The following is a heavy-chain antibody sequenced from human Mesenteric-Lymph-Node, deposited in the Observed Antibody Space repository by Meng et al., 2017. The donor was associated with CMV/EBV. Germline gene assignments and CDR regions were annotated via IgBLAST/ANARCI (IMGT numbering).Heavy chain of an antibody. Sequence: LTGYYRNWVRQAPGQGLEWMGWMNPRNGFTNFAQQFQGRVTMTRDTSITTAYMELNRLKSDDTAVYYCARFSSFTTSLLVAGSLYFDYWGQGTLVTVSS. V-gene: IGHV1-2*02. CDR1: LTGYY. D-gene: IGHD2-15*01. CDR2: MNPRNGFT. J-gene: IGHJ4*02. CDR3: ARFSSFTTSLLVAGSLYFDY.